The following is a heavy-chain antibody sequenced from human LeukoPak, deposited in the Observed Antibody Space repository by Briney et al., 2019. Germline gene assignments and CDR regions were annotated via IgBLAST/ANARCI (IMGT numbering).Heavy chain of an antibody. CDR3: ARHYSGYDLALYYFDY. V-gene: IGHV4-59*08. D-gene: IGHD5-12*01. J-gene: IGHJ4*02. Sequence: SETLSLTCTVSGGSISSYYWSWIRQPPGKGLEWIGYIYYSGSTSYNPSLKSRVTISVDTSKNQFSLKLSSVTAADTAVYYCARHYSGYDLALYYFDYWGQGTLVTVSS. CDR1: GGSISSYY. CDR2: IYYSGST.